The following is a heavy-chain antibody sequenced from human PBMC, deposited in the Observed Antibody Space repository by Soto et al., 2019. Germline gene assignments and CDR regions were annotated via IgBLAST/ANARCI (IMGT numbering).Heavy chain of an antibody. CDR1: GFTVSSNY. J-gene: IGHJ6*02. Sequence: ESLKISCAASGFTVSSNYMSWVRQAPWKGLEWVSVIYSGGSTYYADSVKGRFTISRDNSKNTLYLQMNSLRAEDTAVYYCARDRFGALTIFDYYGMDVWGQGTTVTVSS. V-gene: IGHV3-53*01. D-gene: IGHD3-3*01. CDR2: IYSGGST. CDR3: ARDRFGALTIFDYYGMDV.